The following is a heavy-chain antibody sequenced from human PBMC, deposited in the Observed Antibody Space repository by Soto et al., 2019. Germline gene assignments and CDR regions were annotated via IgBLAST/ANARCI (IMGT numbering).Heavy chain of an antibody. D-gene: IGHD2-15*01. Sequence: SETLSLTCTVSGGSINNNNYYWGWVRQPPGKGLDWIGNIYYTGTTFYNPSLRSRVIISVDTSKNQFSLNLNSVTAADTAFYYCERFVVPATRHTAFVYWGQGTPVPVSP. CDR1: GGSINNNNYY. CDR3: ERFVVPATRHTAFVY. J-gene: IGHJ4*02. CDR2: IYYTGTT. V-gene: IGHV4-39*01.